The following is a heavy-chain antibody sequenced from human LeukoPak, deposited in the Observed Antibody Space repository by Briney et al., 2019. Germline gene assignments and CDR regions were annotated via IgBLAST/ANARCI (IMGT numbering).Heavy chain of an antibody. CDR1: GGSISSSSYY. J-gene: IGHJ4*02. D-gene: IGHD2-21*01. CDR3: ARLQSSGLVWSVY. CDR2: IYYSGST. Sequence: ASETLSLTCTVSGGSISSSSYYWGWIRQPPGKGLEWTGSIYYSGSTYYNPSLKSRVTISVDTSKNQFSLKLSSVTAADTAVYYCARLQSSGLVWSVYWGQGTLVTVSS. V-gene: IGHV4-39*01.